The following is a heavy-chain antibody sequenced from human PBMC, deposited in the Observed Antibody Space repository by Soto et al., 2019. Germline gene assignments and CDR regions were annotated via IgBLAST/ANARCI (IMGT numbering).Heavy chain of an antibody. CDR1: GFTFSSYA. V-gene: IGHV3-23*01. CDR3: AKSPIFGVVIIPYFDY. D-gene: IGHD3-3*01. J-gene: IGHJ4*02. CDR2: ISGSGGST. Sequence: PGXSLRLSGAASGFTFSSYAMSWVRQAPVKGLEWVSAISGSGGSTYYADSVKGRFTISRDNSKNTLYLQMNSLRAEDTAVYYCAKSPIFGVVIIPYFDYWGQGTLVTVSS.